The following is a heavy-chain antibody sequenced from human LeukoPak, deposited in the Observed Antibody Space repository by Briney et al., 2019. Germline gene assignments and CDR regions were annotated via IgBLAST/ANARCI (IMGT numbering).Heavy chain of an antibody. CDR2: IYYSGST. D-gene: IGHD1-26*01. Sequence: SETLSLTCTVSGGSISSSSYYWGWIRQPPGKGLEWIGSIYYSGSTYYNPSLKSRVTISVDTPKNQFSLKLSSVTAADTAVYYCARRARVGAPYNWFDPWGQGTLVTVSS. CDR3: ARRARVGAPYNWFDP. J-gene: IGHJ5*02. CDR1: GGSISSSSYY. V-gene: IGHV4-39*07.